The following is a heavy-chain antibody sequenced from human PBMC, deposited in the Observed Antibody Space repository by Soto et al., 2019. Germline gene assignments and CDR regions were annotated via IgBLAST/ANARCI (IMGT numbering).Heavy chain of an antibody. CDR1: GFTFSSYS. CDR2: ISSSSSTI. Sequence: GGSLRLSCAASGFTFSSYSMNLVRQAPGKGLEWVSYISSSSSTIYYADSVKGRFTISRDNAKNSLYLQMNSLRAEDTAVYYCARDKVQHYDFWSGMTPTSPGFDYWGQGTLVTVSS. V-gene: IGHV3-48*01. J-gene: IGHJ4*02. D-gene: IGHD3-3*01. CDR3: ARDKVQHYDFWSGMTPTSPGFDY.